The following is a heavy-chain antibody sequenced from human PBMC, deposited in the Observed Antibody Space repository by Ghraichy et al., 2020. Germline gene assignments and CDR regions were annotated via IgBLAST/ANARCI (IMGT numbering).Heavy chain of an antibody. V-gene: IGHV3-30*09. Sequence: GESLNISCAASRFTFSVYSMHWVRQAPGKGLEWVAVISHDGNSKYYADSVKGRFAISRDNSKNTLYLQMNSLRVEDTALYYCARDIKSSSWSYYFYAMDVWGQGTTVTVSS. J-gene: IGHJ6*02. CDR2: ISHDGNSK. CDR1: RFTFSVYS. CDR3: ARDIKSSSWSYYFYAMDV. D-gene: IGHD6-13*01.